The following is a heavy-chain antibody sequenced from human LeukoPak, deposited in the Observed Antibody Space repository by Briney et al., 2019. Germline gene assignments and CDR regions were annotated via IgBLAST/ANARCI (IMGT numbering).Heavy chain of an antibody. J-gene: IGHJ4*02. D-gene: IGHD2-21*02. V-gene: IGHV3-66*04. CDR2: IYSGGST. Sequence: GGSLRLSCAASGFTVSSNYMSWVRQAPGKGLEWVSVIYSGGSTYYADSVKGRFTISRDNSKNTLYLQMNSLRAEDTAVYYCAKQDKNCGGDCYLDYWGQGTLVTVSS. CDR1: GFTVSSNY. CDR3: AKQDKNCGGDCYLDY.